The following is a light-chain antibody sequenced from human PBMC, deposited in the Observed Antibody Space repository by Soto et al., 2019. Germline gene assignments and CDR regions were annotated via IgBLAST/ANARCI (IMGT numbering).Light chain of an antibody. J-gene: IGKJ5*01. Sequence: DIQMTQSPSSLSASVGDRVTITCRASQAISNFVAWFQQKPVKDPKSLIYAASSLRSGVPSKFSGSGSGTDFPLTINNLQPEDFATYYCQHYNTSPSTFGQGTRLEI. CDR2: AAS. CDR1: QAISNF. CDR3: QHYNTSPST. V-gene: IGKV1-16*02.